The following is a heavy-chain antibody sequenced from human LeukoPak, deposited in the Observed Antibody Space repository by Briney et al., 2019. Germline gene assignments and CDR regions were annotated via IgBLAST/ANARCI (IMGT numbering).Heavy chain of an antibody. CDR1: GYTFTSYG. CDR3: ASVRQWLKPPDY. D-gene: IGHD6-19*01. CDR2: ISAYNGNT. Sequence: GASVKVSCKASGYTFTSYGISWVRQAPGQGLEWMGWISAYNGNTNYAQKLQGRVTITTDESTSTAYMELSSLRSEDTAVYYCASVRQWLKPPDYWGQGTLVTVSS. V-gene: IGHV1-18*01. J-gene: IGHJ4*02.